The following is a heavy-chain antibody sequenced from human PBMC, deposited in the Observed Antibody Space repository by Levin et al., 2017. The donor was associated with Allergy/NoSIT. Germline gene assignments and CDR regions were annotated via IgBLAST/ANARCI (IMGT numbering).Heavy chain of an antibody. CDR3: AKDAIRRSDQPYYFDY. V-gene: IGHV3-23*01. CDR1: GFTFNNYA. CDR2: IINSGVGT. J-gene: IGHJ4*02. D-gene: IGHD6-19*01. Sequence: GGSLRLSCAASGFTFNNYAMSWVRQAPGKGLEWVSAIINSGVGTYYADSVKGRFTISRDNSKNTMYLQMNSLRAEDTAVYFCAKDAIRRSDQPYYFDYWRQGTLVTASS.